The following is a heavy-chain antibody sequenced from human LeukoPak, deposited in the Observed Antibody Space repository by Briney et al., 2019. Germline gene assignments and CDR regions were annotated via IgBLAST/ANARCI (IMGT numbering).Heavy chain of an antibody. J-gene: IGHJ6*03. CDR3: AKAKGVTTLSYYYYYYMDV. CDR1: GFTFSSYA. D-gene: IGHD4-11*01. V-gene: IGHV3-23*01. Sequence: GGSLRLSCAASGFTFSSYAMSWVRQAPGKGLEWVSAISGSGGSTYYADSVKGRFTISRDNSKNTLYLQMNSLRAEDTAVYYCAKAKGVTTLSYYYYYYMDVWGKGTTVTVSS. CDR2: ISGSGGST.